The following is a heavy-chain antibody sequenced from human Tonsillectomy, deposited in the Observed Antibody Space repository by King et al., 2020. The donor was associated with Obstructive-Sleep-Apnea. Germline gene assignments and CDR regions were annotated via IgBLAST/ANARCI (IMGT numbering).Heavy chain of an antibody. CDR3: ASQYSSSWGPFDY. V-gene: IGHV4-59*01. Sequence: MQLQESGPGLVKPSETLSLTCTVSGGSISSYYWSWIRQPPGKGLEWIGYIYYRGRTNYNPSLKSRVTISVDTSKNQFSLKLSSVTAADTAVYYCASQYSSSWGPFDYWGQGTLVTVSS. CDR2: IYYRGRT. CDR1: GGSISSYY. D-gene: IGHD6-6*01. J-gene: IGHJ4*02.